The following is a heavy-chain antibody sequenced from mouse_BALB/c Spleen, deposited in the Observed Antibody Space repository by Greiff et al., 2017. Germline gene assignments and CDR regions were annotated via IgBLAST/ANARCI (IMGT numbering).Heavy chain of an antibody. CDR1: GFTFSSFG. CDR3: ARLGGNFSMDY. V-gene: IGHV5-17*02. J-gene: IGHJ4*01. D-gene: IGHD2-1*01. Sequence: EVQLVESGGGLVQPGGSRKLSCAASGFTFSSFGMHWVRQAPEKGLEWVAYISSGSSTIYYADTVKGRFTISRDNPKNTLFLQMTSLRSEDTAMYYCARLGGNFSMDYWGQGTSVTVSS. CDR2: ISSGSSTI.